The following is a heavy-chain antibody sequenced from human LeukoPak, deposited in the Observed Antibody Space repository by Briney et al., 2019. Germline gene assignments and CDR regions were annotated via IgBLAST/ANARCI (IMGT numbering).Heavy chain of an antibody. CDR1: GGSISSYY. CDR3: ARETTVVTPYNYYYYMDV. D-gene: IGHD4-23*01. V-gene: IGHV4-4*07. Sequence: SETLSLTCTVSGGSISSYYWSWIRQPAGKELEWIGRIYTSGSTNYNPSLKSRVTISVDKSKNQFSLKLSSVTAADTAVYYCARETTVVTPYNYYYYMDVWGKGTTVTVSS. CDR2: IYTSGST. J-gene: IGHJ6*03.